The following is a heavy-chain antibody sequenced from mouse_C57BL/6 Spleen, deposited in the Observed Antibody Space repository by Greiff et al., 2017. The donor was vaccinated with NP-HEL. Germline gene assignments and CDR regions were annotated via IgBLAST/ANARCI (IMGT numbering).Heavy chain of an antibody. CDR2: ISDGGSYT. D-gene: IGHD4-1*01. V-gene: IGHV5-4*01. Sequence: EVQLVESGGGLVKPGGSLKLSCAASGFTFSSYAMSWVRQTPEKRLEWVATISDGGSYTYYPDNVKGRFTISRDNAKNNLYLQMSHLKSEDTAMYYCAREVTGRYFDVWGTGTTVTVSS. CDR3: AREVTGRYFDV. J-gene: IGHJ1*03. CDR1: GFTFSSYA.